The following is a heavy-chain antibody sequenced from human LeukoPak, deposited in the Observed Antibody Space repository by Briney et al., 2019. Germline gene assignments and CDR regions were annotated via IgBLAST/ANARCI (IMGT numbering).Heavy chain of an antibody. Sequence: KPGGSLRLSCAASGFTFSSYSMNWVRQAPGKGLEWVSSISSSSSYIYYADSVKGRFTISRDNAKNSLYLQMNSLRAEDTAVYYCARDEGDFWSGYYFDYWGQGALVTVSS. CDR3: ARDEGDFWSGYYFDY. CDR1: GFTFSSYS. CDR2: ISSSSSYI. V-gene: IGHV3-21*01. D-gene: IGHD3-3*01. J-gene: IGHJ4*02.